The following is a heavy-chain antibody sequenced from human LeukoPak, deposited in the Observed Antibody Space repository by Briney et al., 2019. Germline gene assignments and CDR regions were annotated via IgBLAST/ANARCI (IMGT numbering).Heavy chain of an antibody. CDR3: ARETSQKGAHYMDV. CDR2: IYYSGYT. D-gene: IGHD3-16*01. V-gene: IGHV4-59*01. Sequence: SETLSLTCTVSGGSISSYYWSWIRQPPGKGLEWIGDIYYSGYTNYNPSLKSRVTISVDTSKNQFSLKLRSVTAADTAVYYCARETSQKGAHYMDVWGKGTTVTVSS. CDR1: GGSISSYY. J-gene: IGHJ6*03.